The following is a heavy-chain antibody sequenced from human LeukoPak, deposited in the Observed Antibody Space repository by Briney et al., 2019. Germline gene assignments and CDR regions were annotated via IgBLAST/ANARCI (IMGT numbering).Heavy chain of an antibody. V-gene: IGHV4-34*01. D-gene: IGHD4-17*01. CDR3: ARGGGDYGDPRRDFDY. J-gene: IGHJ4*02. Sequence: SETLSLTCAVYGGSFSGYYWSWIRQPPGKGLEWIGEINHSGSTNYNPSLKSRVTISEDTSKNQFSLKLSSVTAADTAVYYCARGGGDYGDPRRDFDYWGQGTLVTVSS. CDR2: INHSGST. CDR1: GGSFSGYY.